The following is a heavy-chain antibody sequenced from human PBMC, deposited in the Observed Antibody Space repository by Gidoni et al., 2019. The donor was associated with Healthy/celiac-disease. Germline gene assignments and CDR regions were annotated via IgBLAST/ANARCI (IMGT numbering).Heavy chain of an antibody. CDR3: ARGARWHMGY. CDR1: GVTVRSNY. CDR2: IYSGGST. V-gene: IGHV3-53*01. Sequence: EVQLLESGGGLIQPGGSLRLYCAASGVTVRSNYRRWVCQAPGQWLEGVSVIYSGGSTYYADSVKGRFTISRDNSKNTLYLQMNSLRADDTAVYYCARGARWHMGYWGQGTLVTVSS. D-gene: IGHD4-17*01. J-gene: IGHJ4*02.